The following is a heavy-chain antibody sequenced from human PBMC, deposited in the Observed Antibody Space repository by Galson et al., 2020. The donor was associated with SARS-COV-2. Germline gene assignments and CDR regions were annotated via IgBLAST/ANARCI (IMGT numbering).Heavy chain of an antibody. D-gene: IGHD3-16*01. J-gene: IGHJ5*01. V-gene: IGHV3-53*01. CDR2: IYGAT. CDR1: GFTVSGNY. CDR3: AKGRGFGIPFDS. Sequence: SCEASGFTVSGNYMSWIRQAPGKGLEWVSVIYGATYYADSVKGRFTISRDNSKNTVYLQMENLRADDTAMYYCAKGRGFGIPFDSWGQGTLVTVSS.